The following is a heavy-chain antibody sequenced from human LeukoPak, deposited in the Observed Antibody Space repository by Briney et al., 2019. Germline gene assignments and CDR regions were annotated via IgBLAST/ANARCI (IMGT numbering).Heavy chain of an antibody. J-gene: IGHJ3*02. CDR3: ARVDFADAFDI. CDR1: GYSISSGYY. Sequence: SETLSLTCAVSGYSISSGYYWGWIRQPPGQGLEWIGSIYHSGSTYYNPSLKSRVTISVDTSKNQFSLKLSTVTAADTAVYYCARVDFADAFDIWGQGTMVTVSS. V-gene: IGHV4-38-2*01. CDR2: IYHSGST.